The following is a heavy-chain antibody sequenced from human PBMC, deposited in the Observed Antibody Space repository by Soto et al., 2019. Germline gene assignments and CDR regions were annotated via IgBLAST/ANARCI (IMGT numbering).Heavy chain of an antibody. V-gene: IGHV3-30*18. Sequence: PGGALGLSFETSGVSFSSYAMHWVRQAPGKGLQWVGVISYDGSHKFYGESVKGRFTISRDNSKNTLYLQMPSLTTEDTGIYYCAKVAGVATGGTVGGLDPWGQGTLVPVSS. D-gene: IGHD6-13*01. CDR2: ISYDGSHK. CDR3: AKVAGVATGGTVGGLDP. CDR1: GVSFSSYA. J-gene: IGHJ5*02.